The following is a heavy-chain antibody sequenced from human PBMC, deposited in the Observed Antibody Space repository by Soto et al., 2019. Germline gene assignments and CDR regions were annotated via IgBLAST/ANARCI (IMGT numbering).Heavy chain of an antibody. Sequence: PGGSLRLSCAASGFTFSSYSMNWVRQAPGKGLEWVSSISSSSSYIYYADSVKGRFTISRDNAKNSLYLQMNSLRAEDTAVYWVVAATKHGMDVWGQGNPGHRLL. J-gene: IGHJ6*02. D-gene: IGHD2-15*01. CDR1: GFTFSSYS. V-gene: IGHV3-21*01. CDR2: ISSSSSYI. CDR3: VAATKHGMDV.